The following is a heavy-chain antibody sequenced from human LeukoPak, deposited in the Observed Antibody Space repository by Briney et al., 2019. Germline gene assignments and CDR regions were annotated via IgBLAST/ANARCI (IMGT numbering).Heavy chain of an antibody. CDR1: GYTFTGYY. D-gene: IGHD5-18*01. Sequence: ASVKVSFKASGYTFTGYYMHWVRQAPGQGLQWMGWINPNSGGTNYAQKLQGRVTMTTDTSTSTAYMELRSLRSDDTAVYYCARGGYSSPFYYYYYMDVWGKGTTVTISS. CDR3: ARGGYSSPFYYYYYMDV. CDR2: INPNSGGT. J-gene: IGHJ6*03. V-gene: IGHV1-2*02.